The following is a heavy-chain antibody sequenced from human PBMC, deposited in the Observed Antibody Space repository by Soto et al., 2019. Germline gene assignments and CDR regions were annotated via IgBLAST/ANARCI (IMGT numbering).Heavy chain of an antibody. D-gene: IGHD6-6*01. V-gene: IGHV5-10-1*03. J-gene: IGHJ4*02. CDR1: GYSFTSSW. CDR2: IDPSDSYI. Sequence: EVQLVQSGAEVKKPGESLRISCQGSGYSFTSSWISRVRQMPGEGLEWMGRIDPSDSYINYSPSFQGRVTISADKSISTAYLQWSSLKASDTAMYYCARRGSSSSFFYDSWGQGTLVTVSS. CDR3: ARRGSSSSFFYDS.